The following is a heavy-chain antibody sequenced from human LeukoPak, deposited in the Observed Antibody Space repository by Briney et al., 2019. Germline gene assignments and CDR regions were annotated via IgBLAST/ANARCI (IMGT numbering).Heavy chain of an antibody. CDR3: ARGFGSSGYYYVFDY. V-gene: IGHV1-69*13. CDR1: GGTFSSYA. J-gene: IGHJ4*02. CDR2: IIPIFGTA. D-gene: IGHD3-22*01. Sequence: SVKVSCKASGGTFSSYAISWVRQAPGQGLEWMGGIIPIFGTANYAQKFQGRVTITADESTSTAYMELSSLRSEDTAVYYCARGFGSSGYYYVFDYWGQGTLVTVSS.